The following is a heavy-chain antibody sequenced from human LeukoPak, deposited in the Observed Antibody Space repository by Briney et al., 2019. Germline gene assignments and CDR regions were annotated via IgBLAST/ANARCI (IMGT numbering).Heavy chain of an antibody. CDR2: IFYSGST. J-gene: IGHJ4*02. CDR1: GGSISSSGHY. Sequence: PSETLSLTCTVSGGSISSSGHYWSWIRQHPGKGLEWIGYIFYSGSTYYNPSVKSRVTISVDTSKNQFSLKLNSVTAADTAVYYCARVGRYSYAIDYWGQGTLVTVSS. D-gene: IGHD5-18*01. CDR3: ARVGRYSYAIDY. V-gene: IGHV4-31*03.